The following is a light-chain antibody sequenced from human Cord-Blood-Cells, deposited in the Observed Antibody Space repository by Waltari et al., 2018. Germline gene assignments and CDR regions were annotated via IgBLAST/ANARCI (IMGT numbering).Light chain of an antibody. CDR2: GAS. V-gene: IGKV3-15*01. Sequence: EIVMTQSPATLSVSPGERATLSCRPSQSVSSNLAWSQQKPGQAPRLLIYGASTRATGIPARFSGSGSGTEFTLTISSLQSEDFAVYYCQQYNNWPPYTFGQGTKLEIK. CDR1: QSVSSN. CDR3: QQYNNWPPYT. J-gene: IGKJ2*01.